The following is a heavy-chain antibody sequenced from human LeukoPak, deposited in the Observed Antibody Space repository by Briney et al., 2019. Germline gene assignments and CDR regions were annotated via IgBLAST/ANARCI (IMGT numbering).Heavy chain of an antibody. J-gene: IGHJ4*02. CDR2: INPSGGST. V-gene: IGHV1-46*01. CDR1: GYTFTSYY. D-gene: IGHD3-10*01. Sequence: ASVKVSCKASGYTFTSYYMHWVRQAPGQGLEWMGIINPSGGSTSYAQKFQGRVTMTGDTSTSTVYMELSSLRSEDTAVYYCARDLHYYGSGSYYSIDYWGQGTLVTVSS. CDR3: ARDLHYYGSGSYYSIDY.